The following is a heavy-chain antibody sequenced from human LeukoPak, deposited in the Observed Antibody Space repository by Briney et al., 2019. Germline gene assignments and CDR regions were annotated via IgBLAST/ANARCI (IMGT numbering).Heavy chain of an antibody. CDR3: ARESGLDV. J-gene: IGHJ6*02. CDR1: GFTFSYSW. Sequence: GGSLRLSCAASGFTFSYSWMSGVRQAPGRGLEWVANIKQDGSEKYYADSVKGRFTISRDNAKNSLYLEMNSMRDEGTAVYYCARESGLDVWGQGTTVTVSS. D-gene: IGHD7-27*01. V-gene: IGHV3-7*01. CDR2: IKQDGSEK.